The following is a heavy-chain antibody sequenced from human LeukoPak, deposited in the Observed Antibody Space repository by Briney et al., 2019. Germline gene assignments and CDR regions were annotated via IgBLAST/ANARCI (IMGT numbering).Heavy chain of an antibody. Sequence: TGGSLTLSCAASGFPFSPYHMSWVRQAPGKGLEWVSFITGSGGSTYYTDSVKGRFTISRDNSKNTLYLQMNSLRAEDTAVYYCAKEFRYLEWWGQGTLVTVSS. CDR3: AKEFRYLEW. V-gene: IGHV3-23*01. J-gene: IGHJ4*02. CDR2: ITGSGGST. D-gene: IGHD3-3*01. CDR1: GFPFSPYH.